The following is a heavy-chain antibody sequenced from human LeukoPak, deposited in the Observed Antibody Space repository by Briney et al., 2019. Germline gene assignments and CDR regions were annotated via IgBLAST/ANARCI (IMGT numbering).Heavy chain of an antibody. CDR1: GFTFSSYA. V-gene: IGHV3-30-3*01. J-gene: IGHJ4*02. CDR3: ARDREIVVAPGPFLDY. D-gene: IGHD3-22*01. Sequence: GGSLRLSCAASGFTFSSYAMHWVRQAPGKRLEWVAVISYDGSNKYYADSVKGRFTISRDNSKNTLYLQMNSLRAEDTAVYYCARDREIVVAPGPFLDYWGQGTLVTVSS. CDR2: ISYDGSNK.